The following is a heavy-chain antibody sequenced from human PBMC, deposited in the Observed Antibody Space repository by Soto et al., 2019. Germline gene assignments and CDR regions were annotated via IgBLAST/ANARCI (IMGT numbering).Heavy chain of an antibody. CDR2: IYWDDDK. V-gene: IGHV2-5*02. D-gene: IGHD3-22*01. J-gene: IGHJ3*02. CDR3: VRSSYDGSLHSRTDAFDI. CDR1: CFSLSTSGVG. Sequence: SGPTLVNPTQTLTHTCTFSCFSLSTSGVGVGWVRQPPGKALEWLAYIYWDDDKRYSPSLKNRLTITKDTSNYQVVLRLTNVDPADTATYYCVRSSYDGSLHSRTDAFDIWGQGTMVT.